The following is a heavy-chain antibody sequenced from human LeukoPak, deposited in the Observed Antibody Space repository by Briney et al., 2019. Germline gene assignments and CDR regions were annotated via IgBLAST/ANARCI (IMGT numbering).Heavy chain of an antibody. J-gene: IGHJ4*02. V-gene: IGHV1-18*01. CDR3: ARDRGALPLDY. CDR2: ISAYNGNT. Sequence: GASVKVSCKASGGTFSSYAISWVRQAPGQGLEWMGWISAYNGNTNYAQKLQGRVTMTTDTSTSTAYMELRSLRSDDTAVYYCARDRGALPLDYWGQGTLVTVSS. D-gene: IGHD2-21*01. CDR1: GGTFSSYA.